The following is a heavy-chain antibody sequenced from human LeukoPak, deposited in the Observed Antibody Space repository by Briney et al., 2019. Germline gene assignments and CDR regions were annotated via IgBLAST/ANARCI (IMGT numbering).Heavy chain of an antibody. CDR2: INPSAGST. CDR1: GYTSSSCT. D-gene: IGHD2-21*02. V-gene: IGHV1-46*01. Sequence: ASLKVSCKTSGYTSSSCTMHWVRHAPGHGLEWMGMINPSAGSTRYAQKFQGSVTMTTDTSTSTVYMELSRLRSEDTAVYYCARGGCGDSAAPFDDWGQGTLVPVSS. J-gene: IGHJ4*02. CDR3: ARGGCGDSAAPFDD.